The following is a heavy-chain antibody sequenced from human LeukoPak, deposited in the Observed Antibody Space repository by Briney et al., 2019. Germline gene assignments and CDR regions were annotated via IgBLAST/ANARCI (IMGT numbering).Heavy chain of an antibody. V-gene: IGHV3-23*01. D-gene: IGHD6-13*01. J-gene: IGHJ4*02. CDR3: AKGAMRQQLSD. Sequence: GGSLRLSCAAPGFTFSSYAMSWVRQAPGKGLEWVSSSGTAGGTYYADSVKGRFTISRDNSENTLYLQMNSLRTEDTALYYCAKGAMRQQLSDWGQGTLVTVSS. CDR2: SGTAGGT. CDR1: GFTFSSYA.